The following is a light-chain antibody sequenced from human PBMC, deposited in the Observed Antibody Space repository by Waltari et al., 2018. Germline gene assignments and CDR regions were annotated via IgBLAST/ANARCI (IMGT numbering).Light chain of an antibody. V-gene: IGKV2-40*01. CDR2: LGS. CDR1: QSLRHSDGYTY. CDR3: MQGTQLPPT. J-gene: IGKJ1*01. Sequence: DIVMTQTPLSLPVTPGEPASISCRSSQSLRHSDGYTYLDWYLQKPGQSPQLLIYLGSKLASGVPDRFSGSGSGTDFTLKISRVEAEDVGVYYCMQGTQLPPTFGQGTKVEIK.